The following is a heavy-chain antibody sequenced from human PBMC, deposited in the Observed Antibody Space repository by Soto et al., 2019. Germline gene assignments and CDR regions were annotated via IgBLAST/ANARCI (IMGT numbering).Heavy chain of an antibody. Sequence: QVQLVQSGAEVKEPGSSVKVSCEASGGSFETFIMNWVRQTPGRGLEWMGGVVPILGTPTYAERFKGKVKISATRSAGTTQMVVTSLRAEDSGIYYCARTGTYGSSRSGMDGWGQGTTVIVSS. CDR3: ARTGTYGSSRSGMDG. CDR1: GGSFETFI. V-gene: IGHV1-69*01. CDR2: VVPILGTP. D-gene: IGHD3-10*01. J-gene: IGHJ6*02.